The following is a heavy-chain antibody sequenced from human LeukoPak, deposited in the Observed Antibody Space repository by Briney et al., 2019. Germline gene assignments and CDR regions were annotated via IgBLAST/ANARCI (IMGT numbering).Heavy chain of an antibody. V-gene: IGHV3-23*01. CDR2: ISGSGGST. Sequence: GGSLRLSCAASGFTFSSYAMRWVSQPPARGVQWVSGISGSGGSTYYAPSVKGRFTISRDTSKNPLYLQMNSLSAEDTAVYYCAKDRGAYYYYMDVWGKGTTVTVSS. J-gene: IGHJ6*03. CDR1: GFTFSSYA. D-gene: IGHD1-26*01. CDR3: AKDRGAYYYYMDV.